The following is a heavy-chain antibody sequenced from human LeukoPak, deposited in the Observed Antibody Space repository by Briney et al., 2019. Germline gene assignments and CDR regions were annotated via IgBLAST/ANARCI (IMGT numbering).Heavy chain of an antibody. D-gene: IGHD2-8*01. CDR3: AKDNRDIVLMVYAPYYYYYMDV. V-gene: IGHV3-30*18. CDR2: ISYDGSNK. CDR1: GFTFSSYG. Sequence: GGSLRLSCAASGFTFSSYGMHWVRQAPGKGLEWVAVISYDGSNKYYADSVKGRFTISRDNSKNTLYLQMNSLRAEDTAVYYCAKDNRDIVLMVYAPYYYYYMDVWGKGTTVTVSS. J-gene: IGHJ6*03.